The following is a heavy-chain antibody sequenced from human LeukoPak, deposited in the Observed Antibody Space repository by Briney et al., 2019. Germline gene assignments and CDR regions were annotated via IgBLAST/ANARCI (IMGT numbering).Heavy chain of an antibody. J-gene: IGHJ4*02. CDR3: ARLPTYCSSTSCYYDY. CDR2: ISSASGSI. CDR1: GFTFTTYA. V-gene: IGHV3-48*04. D-gene: IGHD2-2*01. Sequence: GGSLRLSCAASGFTFTTYAMSWVRQAPGKGLEWVSYISSASGSIYYADSVKGRFTISRDNAKNSLFLQMNSLRAEDTAVYYCARLPTYCSSTSCYYDYWGQGTLVTVSS.